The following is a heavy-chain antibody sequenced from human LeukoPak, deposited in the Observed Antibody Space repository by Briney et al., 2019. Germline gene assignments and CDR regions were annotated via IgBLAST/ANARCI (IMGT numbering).Heavy chain of an antibody. Sequence: GGSLRLSCAASGFAFSSYSMNSFRQAPGKGLEWVSYISSSSSTIYYADSVKGRFTISRDNAENSLYLQMNSLTAEDTAVYYCARDLRWYAYWGQGTLVTVSS. J-gene: IGHJ4*02. CDR1: GFAFSSYS. V-gene: IGHV3-48*01. CDR3: ARDLRWYAY. CDR2: ISSSSSTI. D-gene: IGHD4-23*01.